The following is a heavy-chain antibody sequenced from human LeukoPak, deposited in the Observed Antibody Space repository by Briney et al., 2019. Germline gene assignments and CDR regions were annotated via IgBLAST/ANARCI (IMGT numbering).Heavy chain of an antibody. CDR1: GFTFSSYS. Sequence: GGSLRLSCAASGFTFSSYSMNWVRQAPGKGLEWVSSISSSSSYIYYADSVKSRFTISRDNAKNSLYLQMNSLRAEDTAVYYCASKWFGDTDYWGQGTLVTVSS. CDR2: ISSSSSYI. V-gene: IGHV3-21*01. J-gene: IGHJ4*02. D-gene: IGHD3-10*01. CDR3: ASKWFGDTDY.